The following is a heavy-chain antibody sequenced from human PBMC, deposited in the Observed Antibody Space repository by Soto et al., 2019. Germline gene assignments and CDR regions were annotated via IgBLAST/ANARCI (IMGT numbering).Heavy chain of an antibody. D-gene: IGHD2-2*01. J-gene: IGHJ4*02. CDR2: IYPGDSDT. CDR3: ARLGPEATPSSTSCLDY. CDR1: GYSFTSYW. Sequence: GESLKISCKGSGYSFTSYWIGWVRQMPGKGLEWMGIIYPGDSDTRYSPSFQGQVTISADKSISTAYQQWSSLKASDPAMYYCARLGPEATPSSTSCLDYWGQGTLVTVSS. V-gene: IGHV5-51*01.